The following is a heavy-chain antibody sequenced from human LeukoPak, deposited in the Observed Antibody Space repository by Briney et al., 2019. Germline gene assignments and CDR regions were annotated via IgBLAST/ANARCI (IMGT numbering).Heavy chain of an antibody. V-gene: IGHV3-23*01. D-gene: IGHD1-14*01. CDR3: AKDRTAPGTNDY. Sequence: PGGSLRLSCAASGFTLTTYAMSWVRQAPGKGLEWVSTISDSGGRTYYADSVKGRFTISRDNSKNTLYLQMNSLRAEDTAVYYCAKDRTAPGTNDYWGQGTLVTVSS. J-gene: IGHJ4*02. CDR1: GFTLTTYA. CDR2: ISDSGGRT.